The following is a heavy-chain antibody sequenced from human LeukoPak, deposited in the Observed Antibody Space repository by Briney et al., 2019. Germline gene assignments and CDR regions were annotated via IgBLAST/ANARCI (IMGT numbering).Heavy chain of an antibody. D-gene: IGHD2/OR15-2a*01. Sequence: GGSLRLSCAASGFTFSDYYMSWIRQAPGKGLEWVSYISSSGNTIYYADSVKGRFTISRDNARNSLHLQMNSLRADDTAVYYCAENRGATAGTFDYWGPGTLVTVSS. CDR1: GFTFSDYY. V-gene: IGHV3-11*01. CDR2: ISSSGNTI. CDR3: AENRGATAGTFDY. J-gene: IGHJ4*02.